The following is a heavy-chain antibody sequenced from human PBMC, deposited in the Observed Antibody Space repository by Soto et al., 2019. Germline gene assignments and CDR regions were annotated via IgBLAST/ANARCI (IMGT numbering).Heavy chain of an antibody. J-gene: IGHJ6*02. CDR3: ARGRAYYYGSGPDYYYGMDV. D-gene: IGHD3-10*01. CDR1: GGSIDSYY. V-gene: IGHV4-34*01. CDR2: INHSGST. Sequence: SETLSLTCTVFGGSIDSYYWSWIRQAPGKGLEWIGEINHSGSTNYNPSLKSRVTISVDTSKNQFSLKLSSVTAADTAVYYCARGRAYYYGSGPDYYYGMDVWGQGTTVTVSS.